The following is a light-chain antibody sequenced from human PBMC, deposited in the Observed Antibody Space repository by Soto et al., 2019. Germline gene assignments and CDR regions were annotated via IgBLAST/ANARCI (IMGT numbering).Light chain of an antibody. Sequence: DIQMTQSPSTLSASVGDRVTITCRASQSISSWLAWYQQKPGKAPKLLIYKASSLESGVPSRFSGGGSGTEFTLTISSLQPNDFATYYCQQYDSYSGVTFGPGTKVDIK. V-gene: IGKV1-5*03. CDR3: QQYDSYSGVT. CDR2: KAS. CDR1: QSISSW. J-gene: IGKJ3*01.